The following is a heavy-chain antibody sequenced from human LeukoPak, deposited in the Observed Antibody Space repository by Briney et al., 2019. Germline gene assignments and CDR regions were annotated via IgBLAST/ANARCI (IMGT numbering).Heavy chain of an antibody. V-gene: IGHV3-48*04. CDR3: AIERSGYHH. D-gene: IGHD3-3*01. Sequence: GGSLRLSCAASGFTFSSYSMNWVRQAPGKGLEWVSYISSSGSTIYYADSVKGRITISRDNAKNSLYLQMNSLRAEDTAVYYCAIERSGYHHWGQGTLVTVSS. CDR2: ISSSGSTI. CDR1: GFTFSSYS. J-gene: IGHJ5*02.